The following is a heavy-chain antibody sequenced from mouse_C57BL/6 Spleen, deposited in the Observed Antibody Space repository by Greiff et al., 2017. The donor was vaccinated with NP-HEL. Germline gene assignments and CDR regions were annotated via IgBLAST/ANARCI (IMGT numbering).Heavy chain of an antibody. V-gene: IGHV4-1*01. CDR2: INPDSSTI. CDR1: GIAFSRYW. CDR3: ARAGDYRYFDV. J-gene: IGHJ1*03. Sequence: EVQVIESGGGLVQPGGSLKLSCAASGIAFSRYWMSWVRRAPGKGLEWIGEINPDSSTINYAPSLKDKFIISRDNAKNTLYLQMSKVRSEDTALYYCARAGDYRYFDVWGTGTTVTVSS.